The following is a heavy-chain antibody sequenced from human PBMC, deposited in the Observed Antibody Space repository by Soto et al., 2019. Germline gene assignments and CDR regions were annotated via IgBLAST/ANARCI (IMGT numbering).Heavy chain of an antibody. CDR1: GFTFSRHA. CDR3: VRDDFGLGIDY. D-gene: IGHD1-26*01. V-gene: IGHV3-21*01. CDR2: ISGSFSSI. Sequence: PGGSLRLSCAASGFTFSRHAMIWVRQVPGKGLEWVSSISGSFSSIYYADSVKGRFTTSRDNAKNSLFLQMNSLRAEDTAVYYCVRDDFGLGIDYWGLGTLVTVSS. J-gene: IGHJ4*02.